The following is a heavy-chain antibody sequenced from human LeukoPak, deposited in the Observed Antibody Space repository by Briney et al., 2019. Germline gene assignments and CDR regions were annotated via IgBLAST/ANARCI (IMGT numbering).Heavy chain of an antibody. CDR2: IYYGGNT. Sequence: SEPLSLTSTVSGASISSSTYYWGWLRPPPGKGLECIGSIYYGGNTYNSPSLKSRVTISVDTSKNQFSLKLSSVTAADTAVYFCASYPELYREGYCGYYFEYWGQGTLGTVS. D-gene: IGHD1-14*01. V-gene: IGHV4-39*01. J-gene: IGHJ4*02. CDR1: GASISSSTYY. CDR3: ASYPELYREGYCGYYFEY.